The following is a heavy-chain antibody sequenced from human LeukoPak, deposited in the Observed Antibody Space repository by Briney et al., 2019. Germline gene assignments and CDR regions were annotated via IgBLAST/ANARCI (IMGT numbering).Heavy chain of an antibody. CDR1: GGSFSGYY. CDR2: INHSRST. Sequence: KPSETLSLTCAVYGGSFSGYYWSWIRQPPGKGLEWIGEINHSRSTNYNPSLKSRVTMSVDTSKNQFSLKLSSVTAADTAVYYCARMKDYYGSGSYYNLKRYYYYYYMDVWGKGTTVTVSS. V-gene: IGHV4-34*01. J-gene: IGHJ6*03. D-gene: IGHD3-10*01. CDR3: ARMKDYYGSGSYYNLKRYYYYYYMDV.